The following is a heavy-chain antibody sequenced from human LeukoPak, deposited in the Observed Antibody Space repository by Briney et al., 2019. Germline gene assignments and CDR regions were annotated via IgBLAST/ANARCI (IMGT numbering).Heavy chain of an antibody. V-gene: IGHV1-69*13. Sequence: ASVKVSCKASGGTFSSYAISWVRQAPGQGLEWMGGIIPIFGTANYAQRFQGRVTITADESTSTAYMELRSLRSDDTAVYYCAREKFNWFNPWGQGTLVTVSS. CDR3: AREKFNWFNP. J-gene: IGHJ5*02. CDR2: IIPIFGTA. CDR1: GGTFSSYA.